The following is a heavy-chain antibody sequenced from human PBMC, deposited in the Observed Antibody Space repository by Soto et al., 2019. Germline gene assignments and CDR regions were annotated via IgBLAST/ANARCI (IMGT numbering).Heavy chain of an antibody. D-gene: IGHD1-1*01. CDR2: IYYSGST. V-gene: IGHV4-39*07. J-gene: IGHJ5*02. CDR3: ARRAGTTSLNWFDP. Sequence: SETLSLTCTVSGGSISSSSYYWGWIRQPPGKGLEWIGYIYYSGSTYYNPSLKSRVTISVDTSKNQFSLKLSSVTAADTAVYYCARRAGTTSLNWFDPWGQGTLVTVSS. CDR1: GGSISSSSYY.